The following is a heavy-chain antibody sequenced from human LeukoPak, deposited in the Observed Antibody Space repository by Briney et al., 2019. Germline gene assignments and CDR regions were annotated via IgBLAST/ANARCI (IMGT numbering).Heavy chain of an antibody. D-gene: IGHD5-12*01. CDR1: GGSISSGNYY. Sequence: SETLSLTCTVSGGSISSGNYYWTWIRQPAGKGLEWIGRIQTSGSTNYNPSLKSRVTISLDASKNQFSLKLSSVTAADTAVYYCARRATPGGYFDYWGQGIMVTVSS. V-gene: IGHV4-61*02. CDR2: IQTSGST. J-gene: IGHJ4*02. CDR3: ARRATPGGYFDY.